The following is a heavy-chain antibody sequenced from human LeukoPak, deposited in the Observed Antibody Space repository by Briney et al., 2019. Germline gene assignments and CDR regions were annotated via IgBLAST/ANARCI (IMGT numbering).Heavy chain of an antibody. Sequence: GGSLRLSCAASGFSFSSYWMHWVRQAPGKGLVWVSRINTDGSSTNYADSVKGRFTISRDNAKNTLYLQMNSLRAEDTAVYYCARVIMGASNWFDPWGQGTLVTVS. J-gene: IGHJ5*02. D-gene: IGHD3-16*01. V-gene: IGHV3-74*01. CDR1: GFSFSSYW. CDR2: INTDGSST. CDR3: ARVIMGASNWFDP.